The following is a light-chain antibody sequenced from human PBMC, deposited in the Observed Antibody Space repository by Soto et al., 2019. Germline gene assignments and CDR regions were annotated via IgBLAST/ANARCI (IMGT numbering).Light chain of an antibody. J-gene: IGLJ1*01. Sequence: QSVLTQPASVSGSPGQSITISCTGTSSDVGGYNFVSWYQQHPDKAPKLTIYDVTNRPSGVSNRFSGSKSGNTASLTISGLQAEDEADYYCSSYTSISTYVFGTGTKVPVL. CDR3: SSYTSISTYV. V-gene: IGLV2-14*01. CDR2: DVT. CDR1: SSDVGGYNF.